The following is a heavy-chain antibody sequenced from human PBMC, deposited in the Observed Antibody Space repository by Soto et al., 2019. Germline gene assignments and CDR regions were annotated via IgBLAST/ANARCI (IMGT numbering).Heavy chain of an antibody. J-gene: IGHJ5*02. V-gene: IGHV4-31*03. Sequence: QVQLQESGPGLVKPSQTLSLTCPVSGESISSGGYSWSWIRHDPGKGLEWIGYIYDSESAYYNPSLKSRVTISMDTSKNQFAMRLSSVTAADTAVYFCARAFSSSSAVDLWGQGTQVTVSS. CDR2: IYDSESA. CDR1: GESISSGGYS. D-gene: IGHD6-6*01. CDR3: ARAFSSSSAVDL.